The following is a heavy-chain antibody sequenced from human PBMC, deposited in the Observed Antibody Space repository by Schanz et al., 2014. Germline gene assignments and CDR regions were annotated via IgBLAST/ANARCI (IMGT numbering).Heavy chain of an antibody. CDR3: AKDGIMVQGVIWERYFDS. Sequence: PGGSLRLSCAPSGFTFRDYYMAWVRQAPGKGLEWLSSISHTGETQHSADSVQGRFTISRDNAKNSLYLQMNSLRAEDTALYYCAKDGIMVQGVIWERYFDSWGQGTLVTVSS. J-gene: IGHJ4*02. CDR1: GFTFRDYY. V-gene: IGHV3-11*01. D-gene: IGHD3-10*01. CDR2: ISHTGETQ.